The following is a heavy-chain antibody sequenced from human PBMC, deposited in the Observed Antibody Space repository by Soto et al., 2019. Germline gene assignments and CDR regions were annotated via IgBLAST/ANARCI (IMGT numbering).Heavy chain of an antibody. D-gene: IGHD3-22*01. Sequence: QVQLLESGGGVVQPGRSLRLSCAASGFTFSSYAMHWVRQAPGKGLEWVAVISYDGSNKYYADSVKGRFTISRDNSKNTLYLQMNSLRAEDTAVYYCARDRDYYESSGYYYVFDYWGQGTLVTVSS. CDR1: GFTFSSYA. CDR2: ISYDGSNK. J-gene: IGHJ4*02. CDR3: ARDRDYYESSGYYYVFDY. V-gene: IGHV3-30-3*01.